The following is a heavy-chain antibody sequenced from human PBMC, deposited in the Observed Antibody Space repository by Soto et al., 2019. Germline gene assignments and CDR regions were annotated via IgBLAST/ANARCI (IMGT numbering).Heavy chain of an antibody. CDR1: GNTLSELS. V-gene: IGHV1-24*01. Sequence: ASVKVSCKLSGNTLSELSMHWLRQAPGKGLEWMGGFDPEHGEIIYAQKFKGRVTMTEDTSTDTGYMELSSLRSEDTAVYYCATNLGDIEYWGRGTLVTVSS. CDR3: ATNLGDIEY. J-gene: IGHJ4*02. D-gene: IGHD1-26*01. CDR2: FDPEHGEI.